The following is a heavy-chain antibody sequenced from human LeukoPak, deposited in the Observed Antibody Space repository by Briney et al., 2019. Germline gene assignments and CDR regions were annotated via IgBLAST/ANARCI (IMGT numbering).Heavy chain of an antibody. CDR1: GSTFTNYY. CDR2: INPNSGDT. Sequence: ASVKVSCKASGSTFTNYYIHWVRQAPGQGLEWMGWINPNSGDTNYAQKFQGRVTMTRDTSINTAYMELSRLRSGDTAVYYCARADTSLVNFYYFGMDVWGQGTTVTVSS. J-gene: IGHJ6*02. V-gene: IGHV1-2*02. CDR3: ARADTSLVNFYYFGMDV. D-gene: IGHD5-18*01.